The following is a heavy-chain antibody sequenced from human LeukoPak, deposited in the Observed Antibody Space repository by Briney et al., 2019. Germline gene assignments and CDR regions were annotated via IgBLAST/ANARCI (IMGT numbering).Heavy chain of an antibody. Sequence: SETLSLTCTVSGGSISSSSYYWGWIRQPPGEGLEWIGSIYYSGSTYYNPSPKSRVTISVDTSKNQFSLKLSSVTAADTAVYYCARRVLGLRPFDYWGQGTLVTVSS. J-gene: IGHJ4*02. CDR2: IYYSGST. V-gene: IGHV4-39*01. D-gene: IGHD4-17*01. CDR3: ARRVLGLRPFDY. CDR1: GGSISSSSYY.